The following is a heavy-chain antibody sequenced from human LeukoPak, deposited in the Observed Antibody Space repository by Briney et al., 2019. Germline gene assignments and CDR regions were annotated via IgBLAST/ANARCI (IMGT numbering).Heavy chain of an antibody. D-gene: IGHD5-24*01. V-gene: IGHV4-59*01. J-gene: IGHJ3*02. CDR2: IYYSGRT. CDR1: GDSINSYY. CDR3: ARGRWLPNAFDI. Sequence: ASETLSLTCTVSGDSINSYYWNWIRQPPGKGLEWIGYIYYSGRTDYNPSLKSRVTISVDTSKHQFSVKLKSVTAADTAVYFRARGRWLPNAFDIWGQGTMVTVSS.